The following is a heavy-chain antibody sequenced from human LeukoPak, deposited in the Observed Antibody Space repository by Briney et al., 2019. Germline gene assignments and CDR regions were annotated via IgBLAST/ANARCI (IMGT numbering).Heavy chain of an antibody. V-gene: IGHV1-69*06. CDR2: IIPIFGTA. J-gene: IGHJ6*04. Sequence: SVQVSCKASGGTFSSHAISWVRQAPGQGLEWMGGIIPIFGTANYAQKFQGRVTITADKSTSTAYMELSSLRSEDTAVYYCARDPSYYGSGSYPPPVYGMDVWGKGTTVTVSS. CDR1: GGTFSSHA. CDR3: ARDPSYYGSGSYPPPVYGMDV. D-gene: IGHD3-10*01.